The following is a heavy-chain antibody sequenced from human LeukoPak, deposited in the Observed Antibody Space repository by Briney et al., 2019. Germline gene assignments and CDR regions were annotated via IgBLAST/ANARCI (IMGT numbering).Heavy chain of an antibody. CDR1: GFTFSDHY. J-gene: IGHJ4*02. CDR3: ARDRGGSYYDY. Sequence: GGSLRLSCAASGFTFSDHYMDWVRQAPGKGLEWVGRTRNKANSYTTEYAASVKGRFTISRDDSKNSLYLQMNSLKTEDTAMYYCARDRGGSYYDYWGQGTLVTVSS. V-gene: IGHV3-72*01. CDR2: TRNKANSYTT. D-gene: IGHD1-26*01.